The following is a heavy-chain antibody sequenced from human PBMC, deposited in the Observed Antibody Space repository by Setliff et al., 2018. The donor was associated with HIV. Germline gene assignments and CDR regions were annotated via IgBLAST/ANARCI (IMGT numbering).Heavy chain of an antibody. CDR1: ATFTNVD. CDR3: ARDVYFTFSGEVIRHYLDV. D-gene: IGHD3-3*01. CDR2: MNPNSGVS. J-gene: IGHJ6*03. Sequence: GASVKVSCKASATFTNVDIHWLRRATGQGLEWMGWMNPNSGVSGYGQKFQGRVTMTRDTSTSTVHMELSSLTSEDTAVYYCARDVYFTFSGEVIRHYLDVWGKGTTVTVSS. V-gene: IGHV1-8*01.